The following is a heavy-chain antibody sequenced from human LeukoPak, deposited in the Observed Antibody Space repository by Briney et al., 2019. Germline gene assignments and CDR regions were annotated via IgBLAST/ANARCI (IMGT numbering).Heavy chain of an antibody. D-gene: IGHD3-16*01. CDR2: MNSNSGNT. CDR3: ARGPKKGDWFDP. Sequence: EASVRVSFKASGYTFTIYDINWVRQATGQGGERMGWMNSNSGNTGYAQKFQGRVTITRNTSISTAYMELSSLRSEDTAVYYCARGPKKGDWFDPWGQGTLVTVSS. J-gene: IGHJ5*02. V-gene: IGHV1-8*01. CDR1: GYTFTIYD.